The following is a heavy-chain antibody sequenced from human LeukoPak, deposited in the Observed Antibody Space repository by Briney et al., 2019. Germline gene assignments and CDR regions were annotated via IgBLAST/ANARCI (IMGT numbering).Heavy chain of an antibody. CDR2: IYYSGST. J-gene: IGHJ3*02. CDR3: ARSMIRGVSGMAFDI. CDR1: GGSISSGGYY. V-gene: IGHV4-31*03. Sequence: SQTLSLTCTVSGGSISSGGYYWTWIRQHPGKGLEWIGYIYYSGSTYYNPSLKSRLTMSVDTSKNQFSLKLSSVTAADTGVYYCARSMIRGVSGMAFDIWGQGTMVTVSS. D-gene: IGHD3-10*01.